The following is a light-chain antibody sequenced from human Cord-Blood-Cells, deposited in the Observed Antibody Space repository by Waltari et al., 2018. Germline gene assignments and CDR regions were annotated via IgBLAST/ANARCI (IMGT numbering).Light chain of an antibody. CDR2: EVS. CDR1: SSDVGSYNL. V-gene: IGLV2-23*02. Sequence: QSALTQPAPVSGPPRQSITISCTGTSSDVGSYNLVSWYQQHPGKAPKLMIYEVSKRPSGVSNRFSGSKSGNTASLTISGLQAEDEADYYCCSYAGSSTAVVFGGGTKLTVL. J-gene: IGLJ2*01. CDR3: CSYAGSSTAVV.